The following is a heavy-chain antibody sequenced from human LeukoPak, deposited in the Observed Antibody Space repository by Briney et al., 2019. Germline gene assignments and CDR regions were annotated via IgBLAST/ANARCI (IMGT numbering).Heavy chain of an antibody. CDR3: ARDKVISGWTYYFDY. CDR1: GGSFSGYY. CDR2: INHSGST. J-gene: IGHJ4*02. Sequence: SETLSLTCAVYGGSFSGYYWSWIRQPPGKGLEWIGEINHSGSTNYNPSLKSRVTISVDTSKNQFSLKLSSVTAADTAVYYCARDKVISGWTYYFDYWGQGTLVTVSS. V-gene: IGHV4-34*01. D-gene: IGHD6-19*01.